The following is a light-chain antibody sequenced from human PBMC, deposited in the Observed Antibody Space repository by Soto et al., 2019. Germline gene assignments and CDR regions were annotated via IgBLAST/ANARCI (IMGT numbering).Light chain of an antibody. CDR1: SSDVGGYNY. Sequence: QSALTQPASVSGSPGQSITISCTGTSSDVGGYNYVSWYQQHPGKAPKLMIYEVSNRPSGVSNRFSGSKSGNTASLTISGLQAEDEADYYCSSYRSGTTLGLFGGGTKLTVL. CDR3: SSYRSGTTLGL. V-gene: IGLV2-14*01. J-gene: IGLJ3*02. CDR2: EVS.